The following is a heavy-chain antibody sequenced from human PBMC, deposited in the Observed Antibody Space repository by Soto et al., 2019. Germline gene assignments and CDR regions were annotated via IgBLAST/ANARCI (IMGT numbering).Heavy chain of an antibody. Sequence: GGSLRLSCTASGCTFSSYARSWVRQAPGKGLEWVSAISGSGGSTYYADSVKGRFTISRDNSKNTLYLQMNSLRAEDTAVYYCAKIGTYGSGSYYMAWYFDLWGRGTLVTVFS. CDR2: ISGSGGST. CDR1: GCTFSSYA. V-gene: IGHV3-23*01. D-gene: IGHD3-10*01. J-gene: IGHJ2*01. CDR3: AKIGTYGSGSYYMAWYFDL.